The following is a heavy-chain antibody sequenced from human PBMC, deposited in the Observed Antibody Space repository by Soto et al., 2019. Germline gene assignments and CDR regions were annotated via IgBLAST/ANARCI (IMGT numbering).Heavy chain of an antibody. V-gene: IGHV1-69*08. Sequence: QVQLVQSGAEVKKPGSSVKISCTASGITFNNYTFSWVRRAPGQGLEWMGRVIPLLDASNYAEKFQDRVTIIGDRSTSTAYMELSGLKSEDSAIYYCASGKCQMAQDRMGFYYYLDVWGKGTTITVSS. CDR1: GITFNNYT. J-gene: IGHJ6*03. D-gene: IGHD1-1*01. CDR2: VIPLLDAS. CDR3: ASGKCQMAQDRMGFYYYLDV.